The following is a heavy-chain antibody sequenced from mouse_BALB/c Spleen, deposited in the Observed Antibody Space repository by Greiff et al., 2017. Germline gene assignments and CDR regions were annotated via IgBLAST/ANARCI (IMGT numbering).Heavy chain of an antibody. D-gene: IGHD2-10*02. CDR3: ARQGYGNLWFAY. Sequence: EVQGVESGGGLVQPGGSLKLSCAASGFTFSSYTMSWVRQTPEKRLEWVAYISNGGGSTYYPDTVKGRFTISRDNAKNTLYLQMSSLKSEDTAMYYCARQGYGNLWFAYWGQGTLVTVSA. CDR2: ISNGGGST. V-gene: IGHV5-12-2*01. CDR1: GFTFSSYT. J-gene: IGHJ3*01.